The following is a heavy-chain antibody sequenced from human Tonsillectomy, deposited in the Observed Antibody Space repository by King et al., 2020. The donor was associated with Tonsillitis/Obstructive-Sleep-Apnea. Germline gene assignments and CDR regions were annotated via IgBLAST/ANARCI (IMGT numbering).Heavy chain of an antibody. CDR3: ARVRHSINHYYYMDV. J-gene: IGHJ6*03. CDR2: IFHSGST. Sequence: VQLQQWGAGLLKPSETLSLTCAVYGESFSGYSWSWIRQPPGKGLEWIGEIFHSGSTNYNPSLKSRVTMSVDTSKNQFSLQLSSVTAADTAVYYCARVRHSINHYYYMDVWGKGTAVTVSS. CDR1: GESFSGYS. V-gene: IGHV4-34*12. D-gene: IGHD2/OR15-2a*01.